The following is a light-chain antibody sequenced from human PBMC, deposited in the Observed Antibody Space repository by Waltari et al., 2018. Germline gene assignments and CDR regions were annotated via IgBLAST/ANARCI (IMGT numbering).Light chain of an antibody. CDR2: GNT. J-gene: IGLJ2*01. V-gene: IGLV1-40*01. CDR1: RSNIAAGYD. Sequence: QSVLTRPPSVSGAPGQRVTIPSTGSRSNIAAGYDVQWYQHLPGAAPKLLISGNTNRTSRVPDRLSRSKPGTSASLAITGLQAEDEADYYCQSYENSLGTSVLFGGGTKLTV. CDR3: QSYENSLGTSVL.